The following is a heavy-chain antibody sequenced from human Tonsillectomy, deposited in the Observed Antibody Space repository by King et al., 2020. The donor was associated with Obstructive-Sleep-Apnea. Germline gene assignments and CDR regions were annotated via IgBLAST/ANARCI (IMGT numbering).Heavy chain of an antibody. V-gene: IGHV3-64D*09. D-gene: IGHD3-16*01. CDR3: VRNLGGWTDY. CDR2: ISSKGDAT. Sequence: VQLVESGGGLVRPGGSLRLSCSASTLTLSNFAMHWVRQAPGKGLDSVSYISSKGDATYYGDSVKGRFVISRDNSKNTVFLQMTSLRPEDTAVYYCVRNLGGWTDYWGQGTLVTVSS. J-gene: IGHJ4*02. CDR1: TLTLSNFA.